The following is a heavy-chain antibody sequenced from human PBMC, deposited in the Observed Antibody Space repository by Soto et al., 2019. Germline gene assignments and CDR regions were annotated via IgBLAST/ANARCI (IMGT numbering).Heavy chain of an antibody. CDR2: INHSGST. V-gene: IGHV4-34*01. J-gene: IGHJ6*02. CDR1: GGSFSGYY. D-gene: IGHD3-3*01. Sequence: SETLSLTCAVYGGSFSGYYWSWIRQPPGKGLEWIGEINHSGSTNYNPSLKSRVTISVDTSKNQFSLKLSSVTAADTAVYYCARGYDFWSGYYYYYYGMEVWGQGTTVTVSS. CDR3: ARGYDFWSGYYYYYYGMEV.